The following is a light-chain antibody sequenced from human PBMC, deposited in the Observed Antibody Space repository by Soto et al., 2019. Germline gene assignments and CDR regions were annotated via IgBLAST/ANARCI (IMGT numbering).Light chain of an antibody. Sequence: ETMLTQSQATLSVSLGERATLSCRASQSLRSSLAWYQQKPGQAPRLLIYDASTRATGIPARFSGSGSGTDFTLTISGLQSEDFAVYYCQQYNNWPQTFGQGTKVDIK. CDR3: QQYNNWPQT. V-gene: IGKV3-15*01. J-gene: IGKJ1*01. CDR1: QSLRSS. CDR2: DAS.